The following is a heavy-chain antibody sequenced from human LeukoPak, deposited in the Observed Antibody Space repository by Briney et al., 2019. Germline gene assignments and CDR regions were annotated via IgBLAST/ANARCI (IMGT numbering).Heavy chain of an antibody. Sequence: GGSLRLSCAASGFTFSSYWMHWVRQAPGKGLVWVSRINSDGSTTNYADSVKGRFTISRDNAKNTLYLQMNSLRAEDTAVYYCAKDLYYYDSSGNFDYWGQGTLVTVSS. V-gene: IGHV3-74*01. CDR2: INSDGSTT. CDR1: GFTFSSYW. D-gene: IGHD3-22*01. J-gene: IGHJ4*02. CDR3: AKDLYYYDSSGNFDY.